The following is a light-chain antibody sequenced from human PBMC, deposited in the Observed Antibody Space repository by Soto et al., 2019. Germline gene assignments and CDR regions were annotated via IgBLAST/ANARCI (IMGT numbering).Light chain of an antibody. V-gene: IGLV7-43*01. CDR1: TGAVTSGYY. J-gene: IGLJ2*01. CDR3: LLYYGGGVV. Sequence: QTVVTQEPSLNVSPGGTVTLTCGSSTGAVTSGYYPNWFQQKPGQPPRALIYSTTYKHSWTPARFSGSLLGGKAALTLSGVQPEDEADYYCLLYYGGGVVFGGGTKLTVL. CDR2: STT.